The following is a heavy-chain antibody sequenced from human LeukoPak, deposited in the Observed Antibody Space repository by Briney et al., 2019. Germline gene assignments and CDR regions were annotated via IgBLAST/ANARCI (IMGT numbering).Heavy chain of an antibody. CDR3: ARDRFDSSGRRYAFDI. V-gene: IGHV3-13*01. CDR1: GFTFSSYD. D-gene: IGHD3-22*01. Sequence: GGSLRLSCAASGFTFSSYDMHWVRQATGKGLEWVSAIGTAGDTYYPGSVKGRFTISRENAKNSLYLQMNSLRAGDTAVYYCARDRFDSSGRRYAFDIWGQGTMVTVSS. J-gene: IGHJ3*02. CDR2: IGTAGDT.